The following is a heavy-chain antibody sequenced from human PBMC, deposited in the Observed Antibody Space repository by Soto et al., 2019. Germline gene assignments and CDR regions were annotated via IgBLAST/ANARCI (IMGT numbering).Heavy chain of an antibody. CDR2: ISDDGSIK. V-gene: IGHV3-30-3*01. Sequence: PGGSLRLSCAASGFSFTTYAMHWVRQAPGKGLEWVAVISDDGSIKYYADSVKGRFTISRDNSKNTFYLQMSSLRGDDTALYYCARAIETAMDPCDYWGQGALVTVSS. D-gene: IGHD5-18*01. CDR1: GFSFTTYA. J-gene: IGHJ4*02. CDR3: ARAIETAMDPCDY.